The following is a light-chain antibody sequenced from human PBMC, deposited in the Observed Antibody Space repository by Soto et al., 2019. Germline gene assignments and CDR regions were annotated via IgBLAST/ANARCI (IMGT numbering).Light chain of an antibody. Sequence: DIVLTQSPGTLSLSPGARPALSGGSSQSLSNNFLAWYQQKPGQAPRLLISGASSRATGITDRFSGSGSGTDFTLTITRVEPEDFAVYYCQPYATSPLTFGGGTKVEIK. V-gene: IGKV3-20*01. CDR2: GAS. CDR3: QPYATSPLT. CDR1: QSLSNNF. J-gene: IGKJ4*01.